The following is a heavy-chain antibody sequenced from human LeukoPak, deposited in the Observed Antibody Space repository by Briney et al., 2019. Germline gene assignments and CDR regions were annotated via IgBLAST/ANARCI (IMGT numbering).Heavy chain of an antibody. CDR1: GGSISSSTYY. J-gene: IGHJ3*02. Sequence: SETLSLTCTVSGGSISSSTYYWGWIRQPPGKGLEWIGSIFYSGRTYYNPSLKSRVTMSVDKSKNQFSLKLSSVTAADTAVYYCARDKFPLVGATGDDGFDIWGQGTMVTVSS. CDR3: ARDKFPLVGATGDDGFDI. V-gene: IGHV4-39*07. D-gene: IGHD1-26*01. CDR2: IFYSGRT.